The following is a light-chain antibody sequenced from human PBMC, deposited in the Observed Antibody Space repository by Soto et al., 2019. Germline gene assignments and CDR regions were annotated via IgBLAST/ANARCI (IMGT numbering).Light chain of an antibody. CDR1: SSDVGGYNY. J-gene: IGLJ2*01. Sequence: QSALTQPASVSGSPGQSITISCTGTSSDVGGYNYVSWYQQHPGKAPKLMIYDVSNWPSRVSNRFSGSKSGNTASLTISGLQAEDEADYYCSSYTSSSTQVFGGGTKVTVL. V-gene: IGLV2-14*01. CDR2: DVS. CDR3: SSYTSSSTQV.